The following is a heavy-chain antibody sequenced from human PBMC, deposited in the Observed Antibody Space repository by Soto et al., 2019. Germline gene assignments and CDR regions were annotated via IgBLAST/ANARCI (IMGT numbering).Heavy chain of an antibody. J-gene: IGHJ6*02. Sequence: SVKLSCKASGGAFSSYAISWVRQAPGQGLEWTGGIIPIFGTANYAQKFQGRVTITADESTSTAYMELSSLRSEDTAVYYCARDLADYDILTGYRRPYYYYGMDVCGQGTTVTVSS. CDR2: IIPIFGTA. CDR1: GGAFSSYA. D-gene: IGHD3-9*01. V-gene: IGHV1-69*13. CDR3: ARDLADYDILTGYRRPYYYYGMDV.